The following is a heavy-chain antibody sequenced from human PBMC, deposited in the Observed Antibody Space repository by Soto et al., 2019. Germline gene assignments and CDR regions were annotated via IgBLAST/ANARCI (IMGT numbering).Heavy chain of an antibody. CDR2: IYYSGTT. V-gene: IGHV4-59*01. CDR1: DGSSINTD. CDR3: ARTPFSFTMGTVITDSAS. D-gene: IGHD3-22*01. Sequence: TSVIMSLTCTVADGSSINTDGSWIRQYPGKGLEWIGYIYYSGTTNYNPSLKNRVTISVDTSKNQLSLNLTSVTAADTAVYYCARTPFSFTMGTVITDSASWGKRT. J-gene: IGHJ1*01.